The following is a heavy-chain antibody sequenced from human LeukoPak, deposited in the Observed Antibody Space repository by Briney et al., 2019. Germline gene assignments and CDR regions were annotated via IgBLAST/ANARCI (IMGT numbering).Heavy chain of an antibody. CDR2: IKQDGSEK. D-gene: IGHD3-9*01. Sequence: PGGSLRLSCAASGFTFSSYWMSWVRQAPGKGLEWVANIKQDGSEKYYVDSVKGRFTISRDNAKNSLYLQMNSLRAEDTAVYYCASVGDLFDWYYFDYWGQGTLVTVSS. V-gene: IGHV3-7*01. CDR1: GFTFSSYW. CDR3: ASVGDLFDWYYFDY. J-gene: IGHJ4*02.